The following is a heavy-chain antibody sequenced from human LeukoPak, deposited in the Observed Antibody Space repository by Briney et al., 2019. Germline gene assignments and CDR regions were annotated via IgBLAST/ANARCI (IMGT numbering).Heavy chain of an antibody. V-gene: IGHV3-72*01. CDR1: GFTFSDHY. D-gene: IGHD6-13*01. CDR2: TRKKANSYTT. Sequence: GGSLRLSCAASGFTFSDHYMDWVRQAPGKGLEWVGRTRKKANSYTTEYAASVKGRFTISRDDSKNSLYLQMNSLKTEDTAVYYCARESGVYSSSWYLDYWGQGTLVTVSS. CDR3: ARESGVYSSSWYLDY. J-gene: IGHJ4*02.